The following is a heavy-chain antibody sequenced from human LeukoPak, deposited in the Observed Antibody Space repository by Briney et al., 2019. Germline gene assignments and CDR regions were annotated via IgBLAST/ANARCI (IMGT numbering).Heavy chain of an antibody. V-gene: IGHV4-4*07. CDR3: ARGPQDYPEQIDY. J-gene: IGHJ4*02. Sequence: SETLSLTCTVSGGSINNYQWSWIRQPAGKGLEWIGRIYNTGSTNYNPSLKSRVTMSMDTSKNQFSLKLRSVTAADPAVYYCARGPQDYPEQIDYWVQGTLVTVSS. D-gene: IGHD3-16*01. CDR1: GGSINNYQ. CDR2: IYNTGST.